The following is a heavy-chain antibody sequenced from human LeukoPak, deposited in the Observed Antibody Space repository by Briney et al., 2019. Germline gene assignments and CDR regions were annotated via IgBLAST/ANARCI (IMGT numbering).Heavy chain of an antibody. CDR2: ISNGGGSI. Sequence: GGSLRLSCEASGFTFSSYAMSWVRQAPGKGLEWVSTISNGGGSIYYADSVKGRFTISRDNSKNTLYLQMNSLRAEDTAVYYCAKDSSYSRFDYWGQGTLVTVSS. CDR1: GFTFSSYA. CDR3: AKDSSYSRFDY. V-gene: IGHV3-23*01. J-gene: IGHJ4*02. D-gene: IGHD3-16*01.